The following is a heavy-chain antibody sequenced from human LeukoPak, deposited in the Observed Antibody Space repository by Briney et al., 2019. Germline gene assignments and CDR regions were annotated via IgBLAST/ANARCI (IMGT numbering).Heavy chain of an antibody. CDR2: IYYSGST. CDR3: ASSLSSTRSWFDP. D-gene: IGHD2-2*01. CDR1: GGSISSYY. Sequence: PSETLSLTCTVSGGSISSYYWSWIRQPPGKGLEWIGDIYYSGSTNYNPSLKRRVTISVDTSQDQFSLKLSSVTAADTAVYYCASSLSSTRSWFDPWGQGTLVTVSS. J-gene: IGHJ5*02. V-gene: IGHV4-59*01.